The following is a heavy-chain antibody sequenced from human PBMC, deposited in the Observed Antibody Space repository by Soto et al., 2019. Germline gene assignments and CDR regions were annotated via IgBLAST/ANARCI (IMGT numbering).Heavy chain of an antibody. D-gene: IGHD1-26*01. CDR1: GFDFRIYA. Sequence: PGGSLRLSCAASGFDFRIYAMNWVRQAPGKGLEWVAVMIGDGTSWDYADSVRGRFTISRDNSKNTLYLQMNSLRAEDTAVYYCAKDLRPDGRYDLDYWGQGTLVTGSS. CDR2: MIGDGTSW. CDR3: AKDLRPDGRYDLDY. V-gene: IGHV3-23*01. J-gene: IGHJ4*02.